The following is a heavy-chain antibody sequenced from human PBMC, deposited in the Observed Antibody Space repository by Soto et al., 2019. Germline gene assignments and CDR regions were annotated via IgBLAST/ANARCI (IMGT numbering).Heavy chain of an antibody. V-gene: IGHV3-66*01. Sequence: EVQLVESGGGLVQPGGSLRLSCAASGFTVSSNYMSWVGQAPGKGLEWVSVIYSGGSTYYADSVKGRFTISRDNSKNTLYLQMNSLRAEDTAVYYCARDVEDVVVPAARLYYYYYYMDVWGKGTTVTVSS. CDR1: GFTVSSNY. CDR3: ARDVEDVVVPAARLYYYYYYMDV. CDR2: IYSGGST. J-gene: IGHJ6*03. D-gene: IGHD2-2*01.